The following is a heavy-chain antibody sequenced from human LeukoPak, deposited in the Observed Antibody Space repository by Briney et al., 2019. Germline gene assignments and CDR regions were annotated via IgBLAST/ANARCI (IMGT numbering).Heavy chain of an antibody. CDR2: INHSGST. V-gene: IGHV4-34*01. J-gene: IGHJ5*02. CDR3: ARNDYVWGSYRLNWFDP. D-gene: IGHD3-16*02. Sequence: TSETLSLTCAVYGGSFSGYYWSWIRQPPGKGLEWIGEINHSGSTNYNPSLKSRVTISVDTSKNQFSLKLSSVTAADTAVYYCARNDYVWGSYRLNWFDPWGQGALVTVSS. CDR1: GGSFSGYY.